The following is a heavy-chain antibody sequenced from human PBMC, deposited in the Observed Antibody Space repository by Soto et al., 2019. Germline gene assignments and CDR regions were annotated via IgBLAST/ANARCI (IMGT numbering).Heavy chain of an antibody. V-gene: IGHV1-46*01. CDR2: VNPSGGHT. J-gene: IGHJ4*02. CDR3: ARGGRVVVVTAALDY. D-gene: IGHD2-21*02. Sequence: QVQLTQSGAEVKKPGASVKVSCKASGDTFTDYYIHWVRQAPGQGLEWMGTVNPSGGHTTYAQHFLGRVTMTRDTSTSPLYMELTSLTSDDTAIYYCARGGRVVVVTAALDYWGQGTLVTVSS. CDR1: GDTFTDYY.